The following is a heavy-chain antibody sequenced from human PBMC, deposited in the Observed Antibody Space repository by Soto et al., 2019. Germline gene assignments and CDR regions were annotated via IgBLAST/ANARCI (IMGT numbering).Heavy chain of an antibody. V-gene: IGHV3-23*01. CDR2: ISGSGGST. J-gene: IGHJ4*02. CDR1: GFTFSSYA. Sequence: EVQLLESGGGLVQPGGSLRLSCAASGFTFSSYAMRWVRQAPVKGLEWVSAISGSGGSTYYADSEKGRFTISRDNSKNTLYLQMNSLRAEDTAVYYCARRGSGSYYDYWGQGTRVTVSS. D-gene: IGHD1-26*01. CDR3: ARRGSGSYYDY.